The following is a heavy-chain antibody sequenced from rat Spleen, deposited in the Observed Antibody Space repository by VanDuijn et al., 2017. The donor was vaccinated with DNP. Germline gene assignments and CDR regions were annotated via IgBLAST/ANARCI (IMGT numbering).Heavy chain of an antibody. CDR1: GFTFSSFP. J-gene: IGHJ2*01. D-gene: IGHD5-1*01. V-gene: IGHV5-46*01. Sequence: EVQLVESGGGLVQPGRSMKLSCAASGFTFSSFPMAWVRQAPTKGLEWVATISTSGGSTYYRDSVKGRFTISRDNAKSTLYLQMNSLRSEDTATYYGTTTGSTSFEYWGQGVMVTVSS. CDR3: TTTGSTSFEY. CDR2: ISTSGGST.